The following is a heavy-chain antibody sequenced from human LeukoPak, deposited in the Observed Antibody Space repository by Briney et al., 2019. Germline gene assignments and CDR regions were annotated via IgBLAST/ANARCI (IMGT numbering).Heavy chain of an antibody. J-gene: IGHJ4*02. Sequence: PGRSLRLSCAASGFTFSSYGMHWVRQAPGKGLEWVAVISYDGSNKYYADSVKGRFTISRDNSKNTLYLQMNSLRAEDTAVYYCAKALDLDYWGQGTLVTVSS. CDR2: ISYDGSNK. V-gene: IGHV3-30*18. CDR3: AKALDLDY. CDR1: GFTFSSYG. D-gene: IGHD1-1*01.